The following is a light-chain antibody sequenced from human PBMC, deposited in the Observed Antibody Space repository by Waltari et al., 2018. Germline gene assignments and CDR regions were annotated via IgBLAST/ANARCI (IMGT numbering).Light chain of an antibody. CDR3: QNHEKLPAT. CDR2: HAS. Sequence: EHVCTHSPDTLYLSTGDRETNTCSASQRVSCFLAWYPQKPGQTPRLLIYHASNRATGIPDRFSGSGSGRDFSLTISRLEPEDFAVYDCQNHEKLPATFGQGTKVEI. V-gene: IGKV3-11*02. J-gene: IGKJ1*01. CDR1: QRVSCF.